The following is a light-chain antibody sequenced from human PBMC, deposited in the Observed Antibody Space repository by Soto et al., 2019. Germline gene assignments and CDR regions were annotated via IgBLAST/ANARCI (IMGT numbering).Light chain of an antibody. CDR2: EAT. Sequence: EIVSTHFPATLIFSTEERDNLSCRARHSISNYSACHQQQPGQAPLLLNDEATSSATGIPDRCSSSGSVTDFTLTISRLQAEYVAVYYWQHDGSSPETFGQGTKVDIK. CDR1: HSISNY. V-gene: IGKV3-20*01. J-gene: IGKJ1*01. CDR3: QHDGSSPET.